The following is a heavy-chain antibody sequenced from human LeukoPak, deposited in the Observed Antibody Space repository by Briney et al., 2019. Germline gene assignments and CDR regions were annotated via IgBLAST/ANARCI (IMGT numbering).Heavy chain of an antibody. CDR1: GYTFTGYY. J-gene: IGHJ4*02. V-gene: IGHV1-2*02. Sequence: ASVKVSCKASGYTFTGYYMHWVRQAPGQGLEWMGWINPNSGGTNYAQKFQGRVTMTRDTSISTAYMELSRLRSDDTAVYYCAAEVAQCSGGSCYSNDFDYWGQGTLVTVSS. CDR2: INPNSGGT. CDR3: AAEVAQCSGGSCYSNDFDY. D-gene: IGHD2-15*01.